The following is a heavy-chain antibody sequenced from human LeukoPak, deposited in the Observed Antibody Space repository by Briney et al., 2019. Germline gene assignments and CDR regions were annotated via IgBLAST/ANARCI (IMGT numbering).Heavy chain of an antibody. J-gene: IGHJ6*03. CDR1: GFTFSGYG. Sequence: GGSLRLSCAASGFTFSGYGMHWVRHAPGKGLEWVAFIRYDGSNEYYADSVKGRFTISRDKSKNTLSLQMNGLRVEDTAVYYCAKVMPPGRIRFYSYYMDVWGEGTTVTVS. D-gene: IGHD2-15*01. V-gene: IGHV3-30*02. CDR2: IRYDGSNE. CDR3: AKVMPPGRIRFYSYYMDV.